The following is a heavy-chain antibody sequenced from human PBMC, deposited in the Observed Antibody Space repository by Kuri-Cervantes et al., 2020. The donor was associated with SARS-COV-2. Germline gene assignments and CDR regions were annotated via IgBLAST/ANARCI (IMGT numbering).Heavy chain of an antibody. J-gene: IGHJ4*02. V-gene: IGHV4-30-4*08. CDR2: IYYSGST. Sequence: SETLSLTCTVSGGSISSGDYYWSWIRQPPGKGLEWIGYIYYSGSTYYNPSLKSRVTISVDTSKNQFSLKLSSVTAADTAVYYCARDGGLHEGYSYGYIDHWGQGTLVTVSS. CDR3: ARDGGLHEGYSYGYIDH. CDR1: GGSISSGDYY. D-gene: IGHD5-18*01.